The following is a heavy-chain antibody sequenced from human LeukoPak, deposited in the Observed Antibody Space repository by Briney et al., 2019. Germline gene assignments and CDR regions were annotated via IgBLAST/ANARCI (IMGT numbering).Heavy chain of an antibody. CDR1: GGSISSYY. CDR2: IYYSGST. CDR3: ARVPLRYGSGSPYFDY. J-gene: IGHJ4*02. V-gene: IGHV4-59*12. D-gene: IGHD3-10*01. Sequence: SETLSLTCTVSGGSISSYYWSWIRQPPGKGLEWIGYIYYSGSTNYNPSLKSRVTISVDTSKNQFSLKLSSVTAADTAVYYCARVPLRYGSGSPYFDYWGQGTLVTVSS.